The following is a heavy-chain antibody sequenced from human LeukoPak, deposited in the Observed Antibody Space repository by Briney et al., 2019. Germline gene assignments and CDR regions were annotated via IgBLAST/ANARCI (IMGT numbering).Heavy chain of an antibody. J-gene: IGHJ4*02. CDR1: GFTFSSYW. CDR2: IKSDGSST. CDR3: ATNYYGSCPDH. V-gene: IGHV3-74*01. D-gene: IGHD3-10*01. Sequence: GGSLRLSCAASGFTFSSYWMHWVRQAPGKGLVWVSRIKSDGSSTTYADSVKGRFTISRDNAKNTLYLQMNSLRAEDTAVYYCATNYYGSCPDHWGQGTLVTVSS.